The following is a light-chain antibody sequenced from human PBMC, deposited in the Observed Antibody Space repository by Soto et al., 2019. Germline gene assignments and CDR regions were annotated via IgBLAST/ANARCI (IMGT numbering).Light chain of an antibody. CDR1: QSVSSSY. V-gene: IGKV3-20*01. Sequence: EIVLTQSPGTLSLSPGESATRSCRASQSVSSSYLAWYQQIPGQAPRLLIYGASSRATGIPDRFSGSGSGTDFTLTISRLEPEDFAVYYCQQYGSSQLTFGGGTKVEIK. CDR2: GAS. CDR3: QQYGSSQLT. J-gene: IGKJ4*01.